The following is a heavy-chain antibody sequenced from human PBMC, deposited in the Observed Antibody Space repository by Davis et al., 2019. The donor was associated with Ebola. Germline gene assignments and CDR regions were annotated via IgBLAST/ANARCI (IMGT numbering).Heavy chain of an antibody. J-gene: IGHJ4*02. Sequence: HSQTPSLTCAISGDSVSSNSPAWNWIRQSPSRGLEWLGRTYYRSKWYNDYAVSVKSRITINPDTSQNQVSLQLSSVTPEDTAVYYCARGWLRGYLDSWGQGILVTVSS. CDR2: TYYRSKWYN. D-gene: IGHD5-12*01. CDR1: GDSVSSNSPA. CDR3: ARGWLRGYLDS. V-gene: IGHV6-1*01.